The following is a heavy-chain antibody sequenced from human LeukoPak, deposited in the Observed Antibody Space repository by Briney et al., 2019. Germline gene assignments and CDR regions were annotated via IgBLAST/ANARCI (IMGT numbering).Heavy chain of an antibody. CDR2: IYYSGST. CDR1: GGSISSGGYY. CDR3: ARSPEMTLYYYGSGSYFDY. J-gene: IGHJ4*02. V-gene: IGHV4-31*03. D-gene: IGHD3-10*01. Sequence: SETLSLTCTVSGGSISSGGYYWSWIRQHPGKGLEWLGYIYYSGSTYYNPSLKSRVTISVDTSKNQFSLKLSSVTAADTAVYYCARSPEMTLYYYGSGSYFDYWGQGTLVTVSS.